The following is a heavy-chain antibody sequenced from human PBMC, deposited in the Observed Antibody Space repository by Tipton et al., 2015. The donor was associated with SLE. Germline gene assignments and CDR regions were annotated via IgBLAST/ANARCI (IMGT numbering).Heavy chain of an antibody. CDR3: ARDRYDSSGYPNAFDI. Sequence: SLRLSCAASGFTVSSNYMSWVRQAPGKGLEWVSVIYSGGSTYYADSVKGRFTISRDNSKNTLYLQMNSLRAEDTAVYYCARDRYDSSGYPNAFDIWGQGTMVTVSS. J-gene: IGHJ3*02. D-gene: IGHD3-22*01. V-gene: IGHV3-53*01. CDR1: GFTVSSNY. CDR2: IYSGGST.